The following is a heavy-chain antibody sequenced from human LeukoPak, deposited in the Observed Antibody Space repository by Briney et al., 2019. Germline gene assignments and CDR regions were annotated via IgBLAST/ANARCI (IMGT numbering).Heavy chain of an antibody. CDR1: GGSISSYY. Sequence: SETLSLTCTVSGGSISSYYWSWIRQPPGKGLEWIGYVYYSGSTNYNPSLKSRVTISVDTSKNQFSLKLSSVTAADTAVYYCTAERAGTVVDYWGQGTLVTVSS. CDR2: VYYSGST. V-gene: IGHV4-59*01. CDR3: TAERAGTVVDY. J-gene: IGHJ4*02. D-gene: IGHD1-1*01.